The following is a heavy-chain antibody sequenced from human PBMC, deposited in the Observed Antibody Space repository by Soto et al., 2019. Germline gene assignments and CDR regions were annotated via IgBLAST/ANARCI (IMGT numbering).Heavy chain of an antibody. D-gene: IGHD3-10*01. CDR2: INHSGST. CDR1: GGSFSGYY. Sequence: SETLSLTCAVYGGSFSGYYWSWIRQPPGKGLEWIGEINHSGSTNYNPSLKSRVTISVDTSKNQFSLKLSSVTAADTAVYYCARLGRYGSGSYYFDYWGQGTLVTVSS. CDR3: ARLGRYGSGSYYFDY. J-gene: IGHJ4*02. V-gene: IGHV4-34*01.